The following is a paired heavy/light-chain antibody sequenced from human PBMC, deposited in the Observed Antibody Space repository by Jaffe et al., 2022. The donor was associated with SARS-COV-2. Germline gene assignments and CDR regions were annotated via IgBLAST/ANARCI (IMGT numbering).Heavy chain of an antibody. D-gene: IGHD3-16*01. CDR2: ISGNGITI. CDR1: GLTFSDYY. Sequence: QVQLVESGGDLVKPGGSLRLSCAASGLTFSDYYMSWVRQAPGKGLEWVSYISGNGITIYYADSVKGRFTISRDNAKNSLFLQMNSLRVEDTAVYYCVTVGRQLGAYMDVWGKGTTVTVSS. J-gene: IGHJ6*03. V-gene: IGHV3-11*01. CDR3: VTVGRQLGAYMDV.
Light chain of an antibody. J-gene: IGKJ1*01. CDR3: QQYNSYWT. Sequence: DIQVTQSPSTLSASVGDRVTITCRASQIISSWLAWYQLKPGKAPKLLIYKASSLESGVPSRFSGSGSGTEFTLTISSLQPDDFATYYCQQYNSYWTFGQGTKVEIK. CDR2: KAS. V-gene: IGKV1-5*03. CDR1: QIISSW.